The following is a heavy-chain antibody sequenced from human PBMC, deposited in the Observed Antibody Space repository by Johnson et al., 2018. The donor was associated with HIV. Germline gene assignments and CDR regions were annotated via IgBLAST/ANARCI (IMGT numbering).Heavy chain of an antibody. Sequence: QVQLVESGGGVVQPGRSLRLSCAASGVTFSSHAMHWVRQAPGKGLDWVTVISYDGSNKYYADSVKGRFTISRDNAKNTLYLQMNSLRAEDTAVYFCARDRHWDRGAFDSWGQGTRVTVSS. J-gene: IGHJ3*02. CDR3: ARDRHWDRGAFDS. D-gene: IGHD3-10*01. CDR1: GVTFSSHA. CDR2: ISYDGSNK. V-gene: IGHV3-30-3*01.